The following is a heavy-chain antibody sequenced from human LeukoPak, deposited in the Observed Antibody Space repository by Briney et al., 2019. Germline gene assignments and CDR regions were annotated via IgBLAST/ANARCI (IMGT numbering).Heavy chain of an antibody. V-gene: IGHV3-23*01. Sequence: TGGSLRLSCAASRYTFSSYAMSWVRQAPGKGLEWVSAISGSGGSTYYADSVKGRFTISRDNSKNTLYLQMNSLRAEDTAVYYCAKDLGYCSGGSCPPSHYWGQGTLVTVSS. CDR1: RYTFSSYA. D-gene: IGHD2-15*01. J-gene: IGHJ4*02. CDR3: AKDLGYCSGGSCPPSHY. CDR2: ISGSGGST.